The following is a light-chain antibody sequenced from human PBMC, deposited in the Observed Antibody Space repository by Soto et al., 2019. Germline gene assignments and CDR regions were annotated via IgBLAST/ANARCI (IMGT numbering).Light chain of an antibody. CDR2: GTS. V-gene: IGKV3-20*01. CDR3: QHFGASPPGS. J-gene: IGKJ4*01. CDR1: HSFSSSL. Sequence: EIVLSQSPGTLSSSPGERITLSCRASHSFSSSLLALYQQKPGQAPRLLIYGTSTRATGIPDRFSGSGSSTDFTLTISRLEPEDFAVYYCQHFGASPPGSFGGGTRVQIK.